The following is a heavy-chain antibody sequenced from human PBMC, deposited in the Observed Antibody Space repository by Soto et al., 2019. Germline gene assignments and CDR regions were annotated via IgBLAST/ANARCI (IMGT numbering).Heavy chain of an antibody. D-gene: IGHD1-7*01. CDR3: ARDPPPRNYPVRFDY. CDR2: INAGNGNT. V-gene: IGHV1-3*01. J-gene: IGHJ4*02. CDR1: GYTFTSYA. Sequence: ASVKVSCKASGYTFTSYAMHWVRQAPGQRLEWMGWINAGNGNTKYSQKFQGRVTITRDTSASTAYMELSSLRSEDTAVYYCARDPPPRNYPVRFDYWGQGTLVTVSS.